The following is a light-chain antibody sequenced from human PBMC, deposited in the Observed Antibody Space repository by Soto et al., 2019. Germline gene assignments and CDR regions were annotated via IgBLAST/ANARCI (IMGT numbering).Light chain of an antibody. J-gene: IGLJ1*01. V-gene: IGLV2-14*01. Sequence: QSALTQPASVSGSPGQSITISCTGTSSEVGRYNYVSWYQQYPGRAPKLIIYEVTNRPSGVSDRFSGSKSGNVASLTISGLQAADEADYYCGSYTSTYVRIFGTGTKGTVL. CDR1: SSEVGRYNY. CDR3: GSYTSTYVRI. CDR2: EVT.